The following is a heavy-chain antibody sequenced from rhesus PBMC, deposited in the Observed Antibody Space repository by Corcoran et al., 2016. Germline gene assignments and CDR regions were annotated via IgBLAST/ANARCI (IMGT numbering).Heavy chain of an antibody. Sequence: EVQLVESGGGLVQPGGSLRLSCAASGFNFSSYGMSWVRQAPGKGLEWVLYLSNCGGSTVYADSVKGRCTIFRDNSKNTLSLQMNSLRAEDTAVYYCAKGAKLELGVAFDFWGQGLRVTVSS. J-gene: IGHJ3*01. CDR1: GFNFSSYG. V-gene: IGHV3S5*01. CDR3: AKGAKLELGVAFDF. D-gene: IGHD1-26*01. CDR2: LSNCGGST.